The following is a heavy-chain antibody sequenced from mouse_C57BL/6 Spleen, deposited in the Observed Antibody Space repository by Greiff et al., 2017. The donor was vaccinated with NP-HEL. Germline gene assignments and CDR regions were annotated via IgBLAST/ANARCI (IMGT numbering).Heavy chain of an antibody. V-gene: IGHV5-4*03. J-gene: IGHJ2*01. CDR2: ISDGGSYT. CDR1: GFTFSSYA. CDR3: SRGGLTGGHFDY. Sequence: EVKLVESGGGLVKPGGSLKLSCAASGFTFSSYAMSWVRQTPEKRLEWVATISDGGSYTYYPDNVKGRFTISRDNAKNNLYLQMSHLKSEDTAMYYCSRGGLTGGHFDYWGQGTTLTVSS. D-gene: IGHD4-1*01.